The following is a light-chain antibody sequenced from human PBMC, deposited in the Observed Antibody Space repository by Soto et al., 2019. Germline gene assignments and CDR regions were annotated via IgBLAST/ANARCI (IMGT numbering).Light chain of an antibody. CDR2: GSS. CDR3: QQYGSSPPYT. J-gene: IGKJ2*01. CDR1: QSVSNNY. V-gene: IGKV3-20*01. Sequence: EVVLTQSPGTLSLSPGERATLSCRASQSVSNNYFAWYQQKPGQAPRLLIFGSSDSAPGIPDKFSGSGAGPDVTLTISRLEPEDFAVYYCQQYGSSPPYTFGQGTKLETK.